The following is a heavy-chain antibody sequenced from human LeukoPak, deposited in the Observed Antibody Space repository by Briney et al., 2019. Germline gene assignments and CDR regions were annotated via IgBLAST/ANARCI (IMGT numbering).Heavy chain of an antibody. CDR2: IYYIGST. CDR1: GDSISSYY. Sequence: SETLSLTCIVSGDSISSYYWSWIRQPPGKGLEWIGYIYYIGSTNYNPSLKSRVTISEDTSKNQFSLKLSSVTAADTAVYYCARDRVYYMDVWGKGTTVTVSS. J-gene: IGHJ6*03. CDR3: ARDRVYYMDV. V-gene: IGHV4-59*01.